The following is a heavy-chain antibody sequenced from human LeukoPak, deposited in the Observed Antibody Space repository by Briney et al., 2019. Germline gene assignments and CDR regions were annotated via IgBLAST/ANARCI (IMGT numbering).Heavy chain of an antibody. J-gene: IGHJ6*03. D-gene: IGHD3/OR15-3a*01. CDR2: MNPNSGNT. Sequence: GASVKVSCKASGYTFTSYDINWVRQATGQGLEWMGWMNPNSGNTGYAQKFQGRVTMTKNTSITTAYMELSSLRSEHTAVYYCARALSWTTNSYYYMDVWGKGTTVTVSS. V-gene: IGHV1-8*01. CDR1: GYTFTSYD. CDR3: ARALSWTTNSYYYMDV.